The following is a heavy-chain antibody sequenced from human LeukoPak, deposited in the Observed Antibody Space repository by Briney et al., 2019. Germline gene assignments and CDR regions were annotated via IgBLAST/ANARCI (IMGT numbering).Heavy chain of an antibody. J-gene: IGHJ6*03. CDR2: ISAYNGNT. CDR3: ARRLMLNYWYYYMDV. Sequence: ASVKVSCKASGYTFTSYGISWVRQAPGQGLEWMGWISAYNGNTNYAQKLQGRVTMTTDTSTSTAYMELRSLRSDDTAVYCCARRLMLNYWYYYMDVWGKGTTVTVSS. CDR1: GYTFTSYG. D-gene: IGHD2-8*01. V-gene: IGHV1-18*01.